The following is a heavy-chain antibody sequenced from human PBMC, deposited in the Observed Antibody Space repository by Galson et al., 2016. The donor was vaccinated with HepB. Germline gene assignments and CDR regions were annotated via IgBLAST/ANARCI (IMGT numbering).Heavy chain of an antibody. CDR3: ARVFWPPHRDRYYYGMDV. CDR2: INPGDSDT. J-gene: IGHJ6*02. Sequence: QSGAEVKQPGESLTISCKTSGYNFNIYWIAWVRQMPGTGPEWVGIINPGDSDTRYSPSFQGQVTISADKSISTAYLPWINLKASDTAMFYCARVFWPPHRDRYYYGMDVWGQGTTVTVSS. V-gene: IGHV5-51*01. CDR1: GYNFNIYW. D-gene: IGHD3-3*01.